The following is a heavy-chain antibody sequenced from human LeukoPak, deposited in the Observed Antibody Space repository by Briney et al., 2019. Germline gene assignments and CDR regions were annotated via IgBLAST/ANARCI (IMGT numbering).Heavy chain of an antibody. D-gene: IGHD6-13*01. CDR1: GFTFSSYS. V-gene: IGHV3-21*01. Sequence: TGGSLRLSCAASGFTFSSYSMNWVRQAPGKGLEWVSSISSSSSYIYYADSVKGRFTISRDNAKNSLYLQMNSPRAEDAAVYYYARARYSSSWYASYYGMDVWGQGTTVTVSS. J-gene: IGHJ6*02. CDR2: ISSSSSYI. CDR3: ARARYSSSWYASYYGMDV.